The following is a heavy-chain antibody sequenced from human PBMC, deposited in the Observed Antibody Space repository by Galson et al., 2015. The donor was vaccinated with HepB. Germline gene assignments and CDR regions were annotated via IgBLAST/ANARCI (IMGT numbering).Heavy chain of an antibody. V-gene: IGHV3-73*01. Sequence: SLRLSCAASGFTFSGSAMHWVRQASGKGLEWVGRIRSKANSYATAYAASVKGRFTISRGDSKNTAYLQMNSLKTEDTAVYYCTGHLSGWGYWGQGTLVTVSS. CDR3: TGHLSGWGY. CDR1: GFTFSGSA. J-gene: IGHJ4*02. D-gene: IGHD6-19*01. CDR2: IRSKANSYAT.